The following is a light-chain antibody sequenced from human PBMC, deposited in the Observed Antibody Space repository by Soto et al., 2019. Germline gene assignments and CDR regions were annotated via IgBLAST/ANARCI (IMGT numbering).Light chain of an antibody. CDR1: ISDVGGYNY. CDR2: DVT. CDR3: SSYTSDSTYV. V-gene: IGLV2-14*03. J-gene: IGLJ1*01. Sequence: QSALTQPASVSGSPGQSITISCTGSISDVGGYNYVSWYQQHPGEAPKLMIYDVTNRPSGVSNRFSGSKSGNTASLTISGLRAEDESDYYCSSYTSDSTYVFGSGTKLTVL.